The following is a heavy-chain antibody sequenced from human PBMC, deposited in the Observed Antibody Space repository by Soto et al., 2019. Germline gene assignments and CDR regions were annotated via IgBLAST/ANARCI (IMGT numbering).Heavy chain of an antibody. CDR3: AKDLALATGADWFEP. CDR1: GLTFGGFG. D-gene: IGHD1-26*01. Sequence: PGGSLRLPFPPSGLTFGGFGLHWVGKAPGKGLEWVAVISYDGSNKYYADSVKGRFTISRDNSKNTLYLQMNSLRAEDTAVYYCAKDLALATGADWFEPWGQGTLVTVSS. V-gene: IGHV3-30*18. J-gene: IGHJ5*02. CDR2: ISYDGSNK.